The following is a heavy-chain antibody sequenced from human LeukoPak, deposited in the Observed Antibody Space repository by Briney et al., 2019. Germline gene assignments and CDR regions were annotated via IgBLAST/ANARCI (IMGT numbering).Heavy chain of an antibody. D-gene: IGHD5-24*01. CDR2: ISSSGSTI. CDR3: ARGIEMATISRWDAFDI. Sequence: GGSLRLSCAASGFIFSSYSINWVRQAPGKGLEWVSYISSSGSTIYYADSVKGRFTISRDNAKNSLYLQMNSLRAEDTAVYYCARGIEMATISRWDAFDIWGQGTMVTVSS. CDR1: GFIFSSYS. V-gene: IGHV3-48*04. J-gene: IGHJ3*02.